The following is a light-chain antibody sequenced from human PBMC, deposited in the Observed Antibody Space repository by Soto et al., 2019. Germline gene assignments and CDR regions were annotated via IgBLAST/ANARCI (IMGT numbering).Light chain of an antibody. V-gene: IGKV1-39*01. CDR2: AAS. J-gene: IGKJ3*01. CDR3: QQSYSTPFT. CDR1: QSISTY. Sequence: DIQMTQSPSSLSASVVDRVTITCRASQSISTYLNWYQQKPGKAPKLLIFAASSVQSGVPSSFSGSGSGTDFTITISSLQPEDFATYYCQQSYSTPFTFGPGTKVDIK.